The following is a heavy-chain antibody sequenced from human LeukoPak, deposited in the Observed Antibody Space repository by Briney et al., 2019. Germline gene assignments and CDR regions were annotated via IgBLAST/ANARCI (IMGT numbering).Heavy chain of an antibody. V-gene: IGHV3-7*01. CDR1: GFTFSSYW. D-gene: IGHD4-23*01. CDR3: ARGLRWTIHYYYYYMDV. Sequence: PGGSLRLSCAASGFTFSSYWMSWVRQAPGKGLEWVANIKQDGSEKYYVDSVKGRFTISRDNAKNSLYLQMNSLRAEDTAVYYCARGLRWTIHYYYYYMDVWGKGTTVTVSS. CDR2: IKQDGSEK. J-gene: IGHJ6*03.